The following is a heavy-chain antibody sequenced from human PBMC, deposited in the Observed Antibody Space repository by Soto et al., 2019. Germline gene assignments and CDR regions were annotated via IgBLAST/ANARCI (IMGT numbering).Heavy chain of an antibody. V-gene: IGHV4-30-4*01. D-gene: IGHD2-2*01. CDR1: GGSICSGDYY. Sequence: SETLSLTCTVSGGSICSGDYYWSWIRQPPGKGLEWIGYIYYSGSTYYNPSLKSRVTISVDTSKNQFSLKLSSVTAADTAVYYCARRYCISTSCFGPFDPWGQGTLVTVSS. J-gene: IGHJ5*02. CDR2: IYYSGST. CDR3: ARRYCISTSCFGPFDP.